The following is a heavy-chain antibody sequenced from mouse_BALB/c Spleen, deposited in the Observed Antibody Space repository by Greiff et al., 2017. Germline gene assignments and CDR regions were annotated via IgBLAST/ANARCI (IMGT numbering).Heavy chain of an antibody. CDR1: GFTFSSYA. Sequence: DVHLVESGGGLVKPGGSLKLSCAASGFTFSSYAMSWVRQSPEKRLEWVAEISSGGSYTYYPDTVTGRFTISRDNAKNTLYLEMSSLRSEDTAMYYCARSFITTGAMDYWGQGTSVTVSS. CDR3: ARSFITTGAMDY. J-gene: IGHJ4*01. D-gene: IGHD1-1*01. CDR2: ISSGGSYT. V-gene: IGHV5-9-4*01.